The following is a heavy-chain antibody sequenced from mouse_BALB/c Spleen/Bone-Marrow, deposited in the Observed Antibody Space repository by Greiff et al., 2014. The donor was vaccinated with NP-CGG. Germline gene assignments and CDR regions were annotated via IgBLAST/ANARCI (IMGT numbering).Heavy chain of an antibody. CDR3: ARGGFLLRSLALDY. V-gene: IGHV1-4*01. J-gene: IGHJ4*01. Sequence: QVQLKQSGAELARPGASVKMSCKASGYTFTTYTMHWVQQRPGQGLAWVGYLNPSTGFTNYNQIFKDKATLAADKSSSTAYMQLSSLTSEDSAVYYCARGGFLLRSLALDYWGQGTSVTVSS. D-gene: IGHD1-1*01. CDR2: LNPSTGFT. CDR1: GYTFTTYT.